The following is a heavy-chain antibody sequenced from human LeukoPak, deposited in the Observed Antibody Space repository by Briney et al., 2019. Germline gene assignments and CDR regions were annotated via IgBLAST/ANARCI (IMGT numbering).Heavy chain of an antibody. Sequence: ASVKVSCKASGYTFTSYGISWVRQAPGQGLEWMGWISAYNGNTNYAQKLQGRVTMTTDTSTSTAYVELRSLRSDDTAVYYCAREEMATILGFDYWGQGTLVTVSS. CDR3: AREEMATILGFDY. D-gene: IGHD5-24*01. CDR2: ISAYNGNT. CDR1: GYTFTSYG. J-gene: IGHJ4*02. V-gene: IGHV1-18*01.